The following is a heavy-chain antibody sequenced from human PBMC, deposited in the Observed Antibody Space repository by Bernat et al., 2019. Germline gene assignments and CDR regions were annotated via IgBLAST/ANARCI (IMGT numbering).Heavy chain of an antibody. Sequence: QVQLQQWGAGLLKPSETLSLTCAVYGGSFSGYYWTWIRQPPGKGLEWIGEINHSGSTNYNPSLKSRVTMSVDTSKNQFSLKLSSVTAADTAVYYCARDVTWNYVSLFDYWGQGTLVTVSS. CDR1: GGSFSGYY. J-gene: IGHJ4*02. CDR3: ARDVTWNYVSLFDY. V-gene: IGHV4-34*01. D-gene: IGHD1-7*01. CDR2: INHSGST.